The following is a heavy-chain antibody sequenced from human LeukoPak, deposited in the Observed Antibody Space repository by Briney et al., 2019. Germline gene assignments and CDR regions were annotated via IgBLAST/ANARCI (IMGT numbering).Heavy chain of an antibody. CDR3: ASPGPSTDYYYGMDV. CDR1: GFTFSSYA. CDR2: ISYDGSNK. V-gene: IGHV3-30-3*01. D-gene: IGHD5/OR15-5a*01. J-gene: IGHJ6*02. Sequence: PGGSLRLSCAASGFTFSSYAMHWVRQAPGKGLEWVAVISYDGSNKYYADSVKDRFTISRDNSKNTLYLQMNSLRAEDTAVYYCASPGPSTDYYYGMDVWGQGTTVTVSS.